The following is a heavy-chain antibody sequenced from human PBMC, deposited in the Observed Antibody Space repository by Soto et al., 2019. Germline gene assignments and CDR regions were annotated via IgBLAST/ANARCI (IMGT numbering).Heavy chain of an antibody. CDR3: ARDHDILTGYSPGDY. CDR1: GYTFTSYG. Sequence: GASVKVSCKASGYTFTSYGISWVRQAPGQGLEWMGWISAYNGNTYYAQKLQGRVTMTTDTSTSTAYMELRSLRSDDTAVYYCARDHDILTGYSPGDYWGQGTLVTVSS. J-gene: IGHJ4*02. V-gene: IGHV1-18*04. D-gene: IGHD3-9*01. CDR2: ISAYNGNT.